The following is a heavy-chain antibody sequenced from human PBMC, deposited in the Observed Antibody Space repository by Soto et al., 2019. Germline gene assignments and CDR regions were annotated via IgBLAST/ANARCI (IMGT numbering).Heavy chain of an antibody. V-gene: IGHV3-74*01. CDR2: IKSDGSST. J-gene: IGHJ4*02. CDR3: ARDPFYDGSGSNPY. CDR1: GFTFSSAW. D-gene: IGHD3-10*01. Sequence: GGSLRLSCAASGFTFSSAWMHWVRQAPGKGLVWVSRIKSDGSSTTYADSVKGRFTISRDNAKNTLYLQMNSLRAEDTAVYYCARDPFYDGSGSNPYWGQGTLVTVSS.